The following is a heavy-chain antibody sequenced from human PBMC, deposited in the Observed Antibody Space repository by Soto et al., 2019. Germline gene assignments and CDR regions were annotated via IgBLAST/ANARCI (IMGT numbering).Heavy chain of an antibody. Sequence: GGSPRLSCAASGFTFSSYAMHWVRQAPGKGLEWVAVISYDGSNKYYADSVKGRFTISRDNSKNTLYLQMNSLRAEDTAVYYCARESHYYDSSGYYYGYDYWGQGTLVTVSS. V-gene: IGHV3-30-3*01. CDR3: ARESHYYDSSGYYYGYDY. J-gene: IGHJ4*02. CDR1: GFTFSSYA. D-gene: IGHD3-22*01. CDR2: ISYDGSNK.